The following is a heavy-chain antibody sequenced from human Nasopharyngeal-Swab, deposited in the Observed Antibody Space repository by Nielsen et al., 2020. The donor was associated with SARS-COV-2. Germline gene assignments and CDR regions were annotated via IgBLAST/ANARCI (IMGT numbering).Heavy chain of an antibody. CDR2: INPNSGGT. CDR1: GYTFTGYY. J-gene: IGHJ4*02. CDR3: ARGWYCSGGSCSLSPFDY. Sequence: ASVQVSCKASGYTFTGYYMHWVRQPPGQGLEWMGWINPNSGGTNYAQKFQGWVTMTRDTSISTAYMELSRLRSDDTAVYYCARGWYCSGGSCSLSPFDYWGQGTLVTVSS. D-gene: IGHD2-15*01. V-gene: IGHV1-2*04.